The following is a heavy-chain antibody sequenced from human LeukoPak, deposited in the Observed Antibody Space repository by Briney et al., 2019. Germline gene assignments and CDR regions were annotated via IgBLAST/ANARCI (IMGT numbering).Heavy chain of an antibody. Sequence: GGSLRLSCAASGFTFSSYAMHWVRQAPGKGLEWVAVISYDGSNKYYADSVKGRFTISRDNAKSSLYLQMNSLRAEDTVVYYCARAGGYYYGSGSHRPFDYWGQGTLVTVSS. CDR1: GFTFSSYA. J-gene: IGHJ4*02. CDR2: ISYDGSNK. D-gene: IGHD3-10*01. V-gene: IGHV3-30*07. CDR3: ARAGGYYYGSGSHRPFDY.